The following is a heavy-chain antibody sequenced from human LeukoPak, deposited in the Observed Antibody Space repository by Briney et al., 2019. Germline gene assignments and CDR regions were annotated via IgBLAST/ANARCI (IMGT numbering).Heavy chain of an antibody. CDR1: GFKFSSYG. Sequence: HPGGSLRLSCAASGFKFSSYGMSWVRQAPGKGLEWVSTFSGSGYSTYYADSVKGRFTISRDSSKNTLYLQMNSLRAEDTAVYYCAKGGSSSWDYFDYWGQGTLVTVSS. CDR2: FSGSGYST. CDR3: AKGGSSSWDYFDY. D-gene: IGHD6-19*01. V-gene: IGHV3-23*01. J-gene: IGHJ4*02.